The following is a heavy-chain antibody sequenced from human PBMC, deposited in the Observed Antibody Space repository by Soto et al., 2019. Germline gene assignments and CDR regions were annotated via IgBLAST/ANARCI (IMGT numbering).Heavy chain of an antibody. J-gene: IGHJ5*02. CDR2: IFFSGNT. V-gene: IGHV4-31*03. CDR1: GGSILNGGHY. D-gene: IGHD3-3*01. CDR3: ARGLAPTIFGTVPTPNWFDP. Sequence: SETLSLTCTVSGGSILNGGHYWTWIRQHPGKGLEWIGRIFFSGNTHYNPALKSRLTFSLDTAKNQFSLKLTSVTAADTAIYYCARGLAPTIFGTVPTPNWFDPWGQGTLVTVSS.